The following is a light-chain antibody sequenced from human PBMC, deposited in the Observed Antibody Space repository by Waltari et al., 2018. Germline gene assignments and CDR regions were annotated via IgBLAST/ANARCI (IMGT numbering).Light chain of an antibody. V-gene: IGKV1-17*03. CDR1: QDIGNY. CDR3: LQHYTYPPT. Sequence: MSASVGDRVAITCRASQDIGNYLAWFQQKPGTVPKRLIYAVSSLESGVPSRFSGSDYGTEFTLTINRLQPEDLATYFCLQHYTYPPTFGQGTRLEI. J-gene: IGKJ5*01. CDR2: AVS.